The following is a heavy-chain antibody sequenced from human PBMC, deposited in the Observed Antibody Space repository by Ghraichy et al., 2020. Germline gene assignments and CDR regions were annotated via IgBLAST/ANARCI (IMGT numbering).Heavy chain of an antibody. CDR1: GYTFTSYG. CDR2: ISAYNGNT. J-gene: IGHJ6*03. CDR3: ARDETAPDRFYCSGGSCLETPSGYYYYYMDV. Sequence: ASVKVSCKASGYTFTSYGISWVRQAPGQGLEWMGWISAYNGNTNYAQKLQGRVTMTTDTSTSTGYMELRSLRSDDTAVYYCARDETAPDRFYCSGGSCLETPSGYYYYYMDVWGKGTTVTVSS. V-gene: IGHV1-18*04. D-gene: IGHD2-15*01.